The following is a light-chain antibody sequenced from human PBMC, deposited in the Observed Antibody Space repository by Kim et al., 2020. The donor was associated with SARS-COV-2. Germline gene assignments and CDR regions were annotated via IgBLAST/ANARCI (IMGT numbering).Light chain of an antibody. Sequence: SPGERVTLAGRASQSVRTNLAWYQLKPGQAPRLLIYRASSRATGIPVRFSGSGSGTQFTLTISSLQSEDFAVYYCQQYDSWPPITFGQGTRLEIK. CDR1: QSVRTN. CDR3: QQYDSWPPIT. V-gene: IGKV3-15*01. CDR2: RAS. J-gene: IGKJ5*01.